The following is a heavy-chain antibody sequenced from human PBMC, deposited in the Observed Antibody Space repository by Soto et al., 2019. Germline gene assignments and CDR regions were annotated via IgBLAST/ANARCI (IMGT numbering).Heavy chain of an antibody. CDR1: GYTFSSYA. J-gene: IGHJ4*02. CDR3: ARGVAYHDY. CDR2: IHAGNGNT. D-gene: IGHD2-15*01. V-gene: IGHV1-3*01. Sequence: ASVKVSCKASGYTFSSYAIHWVRQPPGQGLEWMGWIHAGNGNTKYSQSFQGRVTISRDTSATAAYLELNSLRSEDTAVYYCARGVAYHDYWGQGHMVAVST.